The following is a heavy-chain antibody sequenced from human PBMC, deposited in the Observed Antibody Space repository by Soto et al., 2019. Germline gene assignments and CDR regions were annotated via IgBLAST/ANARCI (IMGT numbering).Heavy chain of an antibody. Sequence: EVPLLESGGALVQPGGSLRLSCAASGFTFSSCAMGWVRQAPGKGLEWVSDIIDSGGSTYYADAVKGRFTISRDNSTNTLYLQMNSLRAEDTAVYYCGKGRSYYYYYGVDVWGQGTTVTVSS. CDR2: IIDSGGST. D-gene: IGHD1-26*01. CDR3: GKGRSYYYYYGVDV. J-gene: IGHJ6*02. V-gene: IGHV3-23*01. CDR1: GFTFSSCA.